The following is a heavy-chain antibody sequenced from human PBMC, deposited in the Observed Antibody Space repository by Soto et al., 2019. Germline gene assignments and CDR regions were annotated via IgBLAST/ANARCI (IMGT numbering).Heavy chain of an antibody. CDR3: AKDSSHYDSMGYFYY. D-gene: IGHD3-22*01. V-gene: IGHV3-43*01. CDR2: ISWGGGST. J-gene: IGHJ4*02. Sequence: EVQLVESGGVVVQPGGSLRLSCAASGFTFDDYTMHWVRQAPGKGLEWVSLISWGGGSTYYADSVKGRCTISRDNSKNSLYLQMNSLRTEDTALYYWAKDSSHYDSMGYFYYWGQGTLVTVSS. CDR1: GFTFDDYT.